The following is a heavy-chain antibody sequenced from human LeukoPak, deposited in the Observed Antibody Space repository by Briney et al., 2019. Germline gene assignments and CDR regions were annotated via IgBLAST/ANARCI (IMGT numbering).Heavy chain of an antibody. CDR1: GYTFTGYY. J-gene: IGHJ5*02. V-gene: IGHV1-2*02. D-gene: IGHD4-17*01. CDR3: AGAKTYYGDFTNWFDP. CDR2: INPNSGGI. Sequence: ASVKVSCKASGYTFTGYYMHWVRQAPGRGLEWMGWINPNSGGINYAQKFQGRVTMTRDTSISTAYMELSRLRSDDTAVYYCAGAKTYYGDFTNWFDPWGQGTLVTVSS.